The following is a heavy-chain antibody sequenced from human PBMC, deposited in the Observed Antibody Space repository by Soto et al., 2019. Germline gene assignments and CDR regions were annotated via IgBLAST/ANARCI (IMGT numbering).Heavy chain of an antibody. CDR2: IYYSGST. V-gene: IGHV4-59*01. D-gene: IGHD6-13*01. J-gene: IGHJ6*02. CDR3: ARSYSSTFYYYYYYGMDV. Sequence: SATLSLTCTVSGDSISSYYWSWIRQPPGKGLEWIGYIYYSGSTNYNPSLKSRVTISVDTSKNQFSLKLSSVTAADTAVYYCARSYSSTFYYYYYYGMDVWGQGTTVTVSS. CDR1: GDSISSYY.